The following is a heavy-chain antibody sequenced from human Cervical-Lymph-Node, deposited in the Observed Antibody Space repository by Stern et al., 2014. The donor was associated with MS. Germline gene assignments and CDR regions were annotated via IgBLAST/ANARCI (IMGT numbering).Heavy chain of an antibody. CDR3: ARGGGYSYSTLDY. D-gene: IGHD3-10*01. J-gene: IGHJ4*02. V-gene: IGHV1-2*02. CDR2: INPNSGGT. CDR1: AYTITDYY. Sequence: VQLVESGAEVKKPGASVKVSCKASAYTITDYYTHWVRQAPGHGLDWMGWINPNSGGTYSAQKFQGRLTMTRDTSISTAYMELSSLRSDDTAVYYCARGGGYSYSTLDYWGQGTQVTVSS.